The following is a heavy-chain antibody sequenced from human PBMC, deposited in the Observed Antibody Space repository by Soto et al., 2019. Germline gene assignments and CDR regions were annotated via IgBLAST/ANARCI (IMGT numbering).Heavy chain of an antibody. Sequence: QVQLQESGPGLVKPSQTLSLTCTVSGGSISSGGYYWSWIRQHPGKGLEWIGYIYYSGSTYYNPSLKSRVTISVDPSKNQFSLKLSSVTAADTAVYYCARDRRDSSSWYGGRYFDYWGQGTLVTVSS. D-gene: IGHD6-13*01. CDR3: ARDRRDSSSWYGGRYFDY. CDR1: GGSISSGGYY. CDR2: IYYSGST. V-gene: IGHV4-31*03. J-gene: IGHJ4*02.